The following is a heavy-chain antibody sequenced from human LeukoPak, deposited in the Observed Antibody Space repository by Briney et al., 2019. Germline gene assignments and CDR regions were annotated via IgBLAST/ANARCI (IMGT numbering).Heavy chain of an antibody. J-gene: IGHJ4*02. Sequence: SETLSLTCAVYGGAFSGYDLSWIRQPPGKGLEWFGGICYSGSTYYNPSLKSRDTISVDTHKNQFSLNLSSVTAADTAVYYCARGSYDYVWGSDLPLYFDYWGQGTLVTVSS. D-gene: IGHD3-16*01. CDR1: GGAFSGYD. CDR2: ICYSGST. V-gene: IGHV4-34*01. CDR3: ARGSYDYVWGSDLPLYFDY.